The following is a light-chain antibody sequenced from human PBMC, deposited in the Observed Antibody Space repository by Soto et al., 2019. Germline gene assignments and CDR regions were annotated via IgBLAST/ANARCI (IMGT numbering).Light chain of an antibody. CDR2: WAS. CDR1: QSVLYSSNNKNY. V-gene: IGKV4-1*01. J-gene: IGKJ4*02. CDR3: QQYYSTPLT. Sequence: DIVMTQSPDSLAVSLGERATINCKSSQSVLYSSNNKNYLAWYQQKPGQPPKLLIYWASTRESGVPDRFSGSGSGTDFTLTISSLQAEDVAVYYCQQYYSTPLTFGRGTKV.